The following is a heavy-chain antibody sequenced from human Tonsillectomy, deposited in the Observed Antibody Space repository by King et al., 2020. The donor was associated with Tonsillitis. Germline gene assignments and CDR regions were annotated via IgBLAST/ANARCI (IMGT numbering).Heavy chain of an antibody. CDR2: IYYSGST. CDR3: ASASGYIAASGFSIQRNWYFDL. D-gene: IGHD6-13*01. V-gene: IGHV4-59*01. Sequence: QLQESGPGLVKPSETLSLTCTVSGGSISSDYWSWIRQPPGKGLEWIGYIYYSGSTNYNPSFKSRVTISVDTSKNQFSLKLSSVTAADTAVYYCASASGYIAASGFSIQRNWYFDLWGRGTLVTVSS. CDR1: GGSISSDY. J-gene: IGHJ2*01.